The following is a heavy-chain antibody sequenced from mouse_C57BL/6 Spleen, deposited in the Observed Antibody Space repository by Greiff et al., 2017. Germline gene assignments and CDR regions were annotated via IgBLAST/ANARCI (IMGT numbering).Heavy chain of an antibody. CDR2: INPSTGGT. CDR3: ARSGYPLWYFDV. D-gene: IGHD3-2*02. V-gene: IGHV1-42*01. CDR1: GYSFTGYY. J-gene: IGHJ1*03. Sequence: VHVKQSGPELVKPGASVKISCKASGYSFTGYYMNWVKQSPEKSLEWIGEINPSTGGTTYNQKFKAKATLTVDKSSSTAYMQLKSLTSEDSAVYYCARSGYPLWYFDVWGTGTTVTVSS.